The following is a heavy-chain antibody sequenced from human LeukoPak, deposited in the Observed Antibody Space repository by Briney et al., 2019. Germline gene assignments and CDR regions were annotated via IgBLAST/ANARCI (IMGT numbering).Heavy chain of an antibody. CDR1: GYSFTSYW. Sequence: GESLKISCKGSGYSFTSYWIGWVRQMPGKGLEWMGIIYPGDSDTRYSPSFQGQVTISADKSISTAYLQWSSLKASDTAMYYCARHHGNRGWYEDWFDPWGQGTLDTVSS. D-gene: IGHD6-19*01. V-gene: IGHV5-51*01. J-gene: IGHJ5*02. CDR3: ARHHGNRGWYEDWFDP. CDR2: IYPGDSDT.